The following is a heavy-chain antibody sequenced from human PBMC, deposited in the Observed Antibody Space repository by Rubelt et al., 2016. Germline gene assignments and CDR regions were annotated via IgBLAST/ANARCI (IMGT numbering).Heavy chain of an antibody. CDR2: IWNDGIYK. D-gene: IGHD5-18*01. Sequence: QVQLVESGGGVVQPGRSLRLSCAASRFTFSSYGMHWVRQAPGKGLEWVANIWNDGIYKDYADSVKGRFTISRDNSKNTLYLQLDSLRAEDTAVYYCAREDTSSGSDAFDIWGQGTMVTVSS. CDR1: RFTFSSYG. J-gene: IGHJ3*02. V-gene: IGHV3-33*01. CDR3: AREDTSSGSDAFDI.